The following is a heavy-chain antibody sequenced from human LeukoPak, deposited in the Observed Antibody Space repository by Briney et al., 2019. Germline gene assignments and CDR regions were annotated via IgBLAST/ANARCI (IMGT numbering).Heavy chain of an antibody. CDR1: GFTFTSYW. D-gene: IGHD1-26*01. J-gene: IGHJ4*02. CDR3: ARDQVGIFDY. V-gene: IGHV3-7*01. Sequence: GGSLRLSCAASGFTFTSYWMSWVRQAPGKGLEWVANIDQDGSEKNYVDSVKGRFTISRDNAKNPLYLQLNSLRAEDTAVYYCARDQVGIFDYWGQGTLVTVSS. CDR2: IDQDGSEK.